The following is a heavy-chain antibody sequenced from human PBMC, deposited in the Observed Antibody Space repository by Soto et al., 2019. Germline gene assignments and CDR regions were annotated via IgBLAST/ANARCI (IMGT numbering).Heavy chain of an antibody. CDR3: AKDLVVAAGAFDY. D-gene: IGHD2-15*01. V-gene: IGHV3-30*18. CDR1: GFTFSSYG. J-gene: IGHJ4*02. Sequence: QVQLVESGGGVVQPGRSLRLSCAASGFTFSSYGMHWVRQAPGKGLEWVAVISYDGSNKYYADSVKGRFTISRDNSKNTLYLQMTSLRAADTAVYYCAKDLVVAAGAFDYWGQGTLVTVSS. CDR2: ISYDGSNK.